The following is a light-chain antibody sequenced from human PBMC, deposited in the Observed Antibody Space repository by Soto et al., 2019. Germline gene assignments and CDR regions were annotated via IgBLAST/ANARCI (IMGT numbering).Light chain of an antibody. V-gene: IGLV2-8*01. J-gene: IGLJ2*01. CDR3: TSYAGRNLTVV. CDR1: SSDIGSYHF. Sequence: QSVLTQPPSASGSPGQSVTISCTGASSDIGSYHFVSWYQQHPDKAPKLLIYDVTQRPSGVPDRFYGSKSGNTASLTVSGRLAEDEADYYCTSYAGRNLTVVFGGGTKLTVL. CDR2: DVT.